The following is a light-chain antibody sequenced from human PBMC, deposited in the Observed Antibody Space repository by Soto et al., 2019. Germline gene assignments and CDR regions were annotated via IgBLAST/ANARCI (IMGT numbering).Light chain of an antibody. CDR1: QSISSY. J-gene: IGKJ1*01. Sequence: DIQMTQSPSSLSASVGDRVTITCRASQSISSYLNWYQQKPGKAPKLLIYAASSLQSGVPSRFSGSGSGTDFTLTISSLQPEYFATYYCQQSYSTPHWTFGQGTKVEIK. V-gene: IGKV1-39*01. CDR3: QQSYSTPHWT. CDR2: AAS.